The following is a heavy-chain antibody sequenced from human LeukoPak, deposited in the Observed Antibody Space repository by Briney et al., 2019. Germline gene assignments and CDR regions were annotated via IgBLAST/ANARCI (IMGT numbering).Heavy chain of an antibody. CDR1: GGSFSGYY. Sequence: SETLSLTCAVYGGSFSGYYWSWIRQPPGKGLEWIGEINHSGSTNYNPSLKSRVTISVDTSKNQFSLKLSSVTAADTAVYYCARGHRYYDILTGDPYYFDYWGQGTLVTVSS. CDR3: ARGHRYYDILTGDPYYFDY. J-gene: IGHJ4*02. V-gene: IGHV4-34*01. D-gene: IGHD3-9*01. CDR2: INHSGST.